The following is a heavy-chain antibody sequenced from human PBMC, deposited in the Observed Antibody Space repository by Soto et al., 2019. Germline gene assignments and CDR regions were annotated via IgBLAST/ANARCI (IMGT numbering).Heavy chain of an antibody. CDR2: IWYDGSNK. V-gene: IGHV3-33*01. Sequence: QVQLVESGGGVVQPGRSLRLACAASGFTFSSYGMHWVRQAPGKGLAWVAAIWYDGSNKYYADSVEGRFTISRDNSKNPLDLQMNSLRAEDTAVYYRARGRPRGYGYGYCPYYFDDWGQGTLVTVSS. CDR3: ARGRPRGYGYGYCPYYFDD. D-gene: IGHD5-18*01. J-gene: IGHJ4*02. CDR1: GFTFSSYG.